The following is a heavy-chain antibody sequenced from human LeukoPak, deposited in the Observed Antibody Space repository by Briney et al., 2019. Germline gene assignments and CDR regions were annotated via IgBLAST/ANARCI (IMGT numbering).Heavy chain of an antibody. Sequence: ASVKVSRKASGYTFTGYYMHWVRQAPGQGLEWMGWINPNSGGTNYAQKFQGRVTMTRDTSISTAYMELSRLRSDDTAVYYCARTLKRGGNRFDPWGQGTLVTVSS. J-gene: IGHJ5*02. V-gene: IGHV1-2*02. CDR2: INPNSGGT. CDR3: ARTLKRGGNRFDP. D-gene: IGHD2/OR15-2a*01. CDR1: GYTFTGYY.